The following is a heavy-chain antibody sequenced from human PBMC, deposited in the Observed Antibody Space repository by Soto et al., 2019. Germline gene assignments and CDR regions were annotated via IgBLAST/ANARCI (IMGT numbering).Heavy chain of an antibody. CDR2: INGDGTRT. CDR1: GFSFRNQW. Sequence: EVQLEESGGGSVQLGESLRVSCVASGFSFRNQWMHWVRQVAGKGLVWGSRINGDGTRTSYADFVKGRFTVSRDNARNLLFLQLNSLTVDDSGVYHCARGGAAWRGDAIDMWGPGTTVAVTS. J-gene: IGHJ3*02. CDR3: ARGGAAWRGDAIDM. V-gene: IGHV3-74*01. D-gene: IGHD1-26*01.